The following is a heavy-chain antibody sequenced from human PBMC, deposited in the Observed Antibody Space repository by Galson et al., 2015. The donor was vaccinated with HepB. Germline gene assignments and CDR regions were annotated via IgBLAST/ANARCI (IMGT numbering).Heavy chain of an antibody. CDR1: GGSFSGYY. Sequence: SETLSLTCAVYGGSFSGYYWSWIRQPPGKGLEWIGEINHSGSTNYNPSLKSRVTISVDTSKNQFSLKLRSVTAADTAVYYCARVPYMVVGVMRPGHYYYGMDVWGPGTPVTVSS. V-gene: IGHV4-34*01. CDR3: ARVPYMVVGVMRPGHYYYGMDV. D-gene: IGHD3-10*01. J-gene: IGHJ6*02. CDR2: INHSGST.